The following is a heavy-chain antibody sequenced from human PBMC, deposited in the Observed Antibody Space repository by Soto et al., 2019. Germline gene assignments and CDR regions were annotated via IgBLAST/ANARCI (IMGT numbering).Heavy chain of an antibody. J-gene: IGHJ4*02. Sequence: ASVKVSCKASGYTFTGYDINWVRQATGQGLEWMGWMNPNSGNTGYAQKFQGRVTMTRNTSISTAYMELSSLRSEDTAVYYCARGIAVAGIMGVDYWGQGTLVTVSS. D-gene: IGHD6-19*01. CDR2: MNPNSGNT. CDR1: GYTFTGYD. V-gene: IGHV1-8*01. CDR3: ARGIAVAGIMGVDY.